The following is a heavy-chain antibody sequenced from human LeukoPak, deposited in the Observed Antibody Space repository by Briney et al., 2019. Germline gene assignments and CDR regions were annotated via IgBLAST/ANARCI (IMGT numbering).Heavy chain of an antibody. CDR3: ARDENYDFLTGYYETNRYFDY. J-gene: IGHJ4*02. D-gene: IGHD3-9*01. CDR2: IYYSGST. Sequence: SETLSLTCTVYGGSISSSSYYWGWIRQPPGKGLKWIGSIYYSGSTYYNPSLKSRVTISVDTSKNQFSLKLSSVTAADTAVYYCARDENYDFLTGYYETNRYFDYWGQGTLVTASS. CDR1: GGSISSSSYY. V-gene: IGHV4-39*07.